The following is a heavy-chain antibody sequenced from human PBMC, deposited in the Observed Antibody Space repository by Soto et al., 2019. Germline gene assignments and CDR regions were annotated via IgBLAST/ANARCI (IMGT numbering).Heavy chain of an antibody. J-gene: IGHJ6*03. V-gene: IGHV3-23*01. D-gene: IGHD1-26*01. CDR2: ISGSGGST. CDR3: AKVPFFAHSVSYYMYV. Sequence: PGGSLRLSCAASGFTFSSYAMSWVRQAPGKGLEWVSAISGSGGSTYYADSVKGRFTISRDNSKNTLYLQMNSLRAEDTAVYYCAKVPFFAHSVSYYMYVWGKETTLTISS. CDR1: GFTFSSYA.